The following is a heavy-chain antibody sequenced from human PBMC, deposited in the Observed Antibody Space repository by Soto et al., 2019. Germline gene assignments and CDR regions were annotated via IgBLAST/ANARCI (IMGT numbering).Heavy chain of an antibody. CDR3: ARGAGGGYCSNGICYAYGMDV. CDR1: GFTFSRYD. CDR2: IGTAGDT. V-gene: IGHV3-13*01. Sequence: GGSLRLSCAASGFTFSRYDMHWVRQATGKGLEWVSAIGTAGDTYYPGSVKGRFTISRENAENSLYLQMNSLRAGDTAVYYCARGAGGGYCSNGICYAYGMDVWGQGTTVTVSS. J-gene: IGHJ6*02. D-gene: IGHD2-8*01.